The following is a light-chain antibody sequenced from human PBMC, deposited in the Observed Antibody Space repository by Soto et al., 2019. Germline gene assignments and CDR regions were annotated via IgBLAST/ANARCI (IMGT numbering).Light chain of an antibody. CDR2: AAS. V-gene: IGKV1-39*01. CDR3: QQRTGIPYT. Sequence: DIQMTQSPSSLSASVGDRVTITCRASQTIDTYLNWYQQNPGKAPKLLIYAASTMQNGVTSRFSGSGSGTDFTLTISSLQPEDFATYYCQQRTGIPYTFGQGTKLEIK. CDR1: QTIDTY. J-gene: IGKJ2*01.